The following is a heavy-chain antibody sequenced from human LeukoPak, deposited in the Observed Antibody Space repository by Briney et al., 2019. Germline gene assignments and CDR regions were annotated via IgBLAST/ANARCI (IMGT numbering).Heavy chain of an antibody. CDR2: ISSSSSTI. CDR1: GFTFSSYA. Sequence: TGGSLRLSCAASGFTFSSYAMNWVRQAPGKGLEWVSYISSSSSTIYYADSVKGRFTISRDNAKNSLYLQMNSLRAEDTAVYYCARYDFWSGTGYFDYWGQGTLVTVSS. J-gene: IGHJ4*02. CDR3: ARYDFWSGTGYFDY. D-gene: IGHD3-3*01. V-gene: IGHV3-48*01.